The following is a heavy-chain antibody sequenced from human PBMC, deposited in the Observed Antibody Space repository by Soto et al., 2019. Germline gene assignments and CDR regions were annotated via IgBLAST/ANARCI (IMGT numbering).Heavy chain of an antibody. CDR2: FDPEDGET. D-gene: IGHD2-15*01. V-gene: IGHV1-24*01. CDR1: GYTLTELS. CDR3: ATGSCSGGSCYDWFDP. Sequence: GXSVKVSCNVSGYTLTELSMHWVRQAPGKGLEWMGGFDPEDGETIYAQKFQGRVTMTEDTSTDTAYMELSSLRSEDTAVYYCATGSCSGGSCYDWFDPWGQGTLVTVSS. J-gene: IGHJ5*02.